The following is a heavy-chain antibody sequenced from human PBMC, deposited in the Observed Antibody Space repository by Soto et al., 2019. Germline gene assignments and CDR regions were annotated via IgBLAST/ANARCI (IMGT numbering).Heavy chain of an antibody. J-gene: IGHJ4*02. V-gene: IGHV3-30-3*01. CDR2: ISYDGSNK. CDR3: ASSNYRDYYGSGASRPFDY. Sequence: GGSLRLSCAASGFTFSSYAMHWVRQAPGKGLEWVAVISYDGSNKYYADSVKGRFTISRDNSKNTLYLQMNSLRAEDTAVYYYASSNYRDYYGSGASRPFDYWGQGTLVTVSS. CDR1: GFTFSSYA. D-gene: IGHD3-10*01.